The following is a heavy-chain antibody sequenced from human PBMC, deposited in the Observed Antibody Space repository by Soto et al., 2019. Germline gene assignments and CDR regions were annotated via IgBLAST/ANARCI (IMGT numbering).Heavy chain of an antibody. D-gene: IGHD3-3*01. CDR2: IYYSGRT. J-gene: IGHJ4*02. Sequence: QLQLQESGPGLVKPSETLSLTCTVSGGSISSSSYYWGWIRQPPGKGLEWIGSIYYSGRTYYNPPLKSRVTISVDTSKNQFSLKLSSVTAADTAVYYCARVGATSFDYWGQGTLVTVSS. CDR1: GGSISSSSYY. V-gene: IGHV4-39*01. CDR3: ARVGATSFDY.